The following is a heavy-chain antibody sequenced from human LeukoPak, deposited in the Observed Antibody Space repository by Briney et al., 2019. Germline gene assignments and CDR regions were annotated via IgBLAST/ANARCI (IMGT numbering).Heavy chain of an antibody. Sequence: GESLKISCKGSGYSFSSYWIGWVRQMPGKGLEWMGIIFPGDSDTRYSPSFQGQVTISADKSISTAYLQWNSLKASDTAMYYCARQEYCSGASCYTWFDPWGQGTLVTVSS. V-gene: IGHV5-51*01. CDR3: ARQEYCSGASCYTWFDP. CDR1: GYSFSSYW. D-gene: IGHD2-15*01. CDR2: IFPGDSDT. J-gene: IGHJ5*02.